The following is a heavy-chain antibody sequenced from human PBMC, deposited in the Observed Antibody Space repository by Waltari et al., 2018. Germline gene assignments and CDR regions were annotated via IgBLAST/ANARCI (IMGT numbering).Heavy chain of an antibody. CDR1: GGSIXSXXSY. D-gene: IGHD3-10*01. CDR2: IHYSGST. J-gene: IGHJ4*02. CDR3: XXESGRDYYLDY. Sequence: LQLXESGPGLGXPSGXXSLTRTVSGGSIXSXXSYXGWIRXSPGKGLEWIXIIHYSGSTHYSPSLKSRVTISVDTXKNQFSLKLNSVTAADTAVYFCXXESGRDYYLDYWGQGTLVTVSS. V-gene: IGHV4-39*07.